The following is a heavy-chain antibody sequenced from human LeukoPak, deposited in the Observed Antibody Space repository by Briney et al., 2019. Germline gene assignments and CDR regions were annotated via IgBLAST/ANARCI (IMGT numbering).Heavy chain of an antibody. Sequence: GGSLRLSCAASGFTFSSYSMNWVRQAPGKGLEWVSSISSSSSYIYYADSVKGRFTISRDNAKSSLYLQMNSLRAEDTAVYYCARGPGRSMVGYWGQGTLVTVSS. V-gene: IGHV3-21*01. J-gene: IGHJ4*02. CDR2: ISSSSSYI. CDR1: GFTFSSYS. CDR3: ARGPGRSMVGY. D-gene: IGHD2/OR15-2a*01.